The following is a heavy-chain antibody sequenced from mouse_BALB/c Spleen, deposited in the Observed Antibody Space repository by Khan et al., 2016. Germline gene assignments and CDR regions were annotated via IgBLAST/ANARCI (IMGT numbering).Heavy chain of an antibody. CDR1: GFSLTSYG. Sequence: VQLKESGPGLVAPSQSLSITCTISGFSLTSYGVHWVRQPPGKGLEWLVVIWSDGSTTYNSALKSRLSISKDNSKSQVFLKMNSLQTDDTAMYYCARHRYDYYAMDYWGQGTSVTVSS. J-gene: IGHJ4*01. D-gene: IGHD2-14*01. CDR2: IWSDGST. CDR3: ARHRYDYYAMDY. V-gene: IGHV2-6-1*01.